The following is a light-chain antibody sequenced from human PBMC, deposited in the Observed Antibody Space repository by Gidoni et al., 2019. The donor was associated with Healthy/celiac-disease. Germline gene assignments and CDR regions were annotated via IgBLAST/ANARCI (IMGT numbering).Light chain of an antibody. CDR1: QSVLYSSNNKNY. CDR2: WAS. V-gene: IGKV4-1*01. J-gene: IGKJ1*01. CDR3: QQYYNTET. Sequence: DIVMTQSPDSLAVSLGERATINCKSSQSVLYSSNNKNYLAWYQQKPGQPPKLLIYWASTRESGVPDRFSGSGSGTDFTLTISSLQAEDVAVYYCQQYYNTETFGQGTKVEIK.